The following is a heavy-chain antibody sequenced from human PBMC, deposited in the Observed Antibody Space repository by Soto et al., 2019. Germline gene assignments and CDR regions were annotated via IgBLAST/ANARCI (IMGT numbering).Heavy chain of an antibody. J-gene: IGHJ4*02. Sequence: QVQLVQSGADVKKPGSSVKVSCQASGVTFSSGTLGWVRQAPGQGLEWVGGIIPLFGTASYAQKFQGRVTMTADESTSTVYMELSSLRSDDTAVYFCATELGENPASPFDAWGQGTLVTVSS. CDR3: ATELGENPASPFDA. D-gene: IGHD3-10*01. CDR2: IIPLFGTA. V-gene: IGHV1-69*01. CDR1: GVTFSSGT.